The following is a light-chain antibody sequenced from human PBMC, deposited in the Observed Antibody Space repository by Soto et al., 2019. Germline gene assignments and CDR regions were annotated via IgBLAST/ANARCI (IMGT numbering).Light chain of an antibody. CDR2: GAS. CDR3: QQYGSSPPTWT. Sequence: EIVMTQSPFTLSVSPGERATLSCRASQSVTNSYLAWYQQKPGQAPRLLIYGASTRATGIPDRFSGSGSGTDFTLTISRLEPEGFAVYYCQQYGSSPPTWTFGQGTKVDIK. CDR1: QSVTNSY. J-gene: IGKJ1*01. V-gene: IGKV3-20*01.